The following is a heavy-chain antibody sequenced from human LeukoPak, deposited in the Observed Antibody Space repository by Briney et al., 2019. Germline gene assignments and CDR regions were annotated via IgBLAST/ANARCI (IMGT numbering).Heavy chain of an antibody. D-gene: IGHD3-10*01. CDR1: GFTFNRHW. V-gene: IGHV3-74*01. CDR2: INAVGSGT. Sequence: GGSLRLSCTVSGFTFNRHWMHWVRQARGKGLEGVSHINAVGSGTAYADFVKGRFTISRGNAKNNVYLHMNRLRADDTALYYCVRGGDTHYGLDYWGQGALVTVSS. CDR3: VRGGDTHYGLDY. J-gene: IGHJ4*02.